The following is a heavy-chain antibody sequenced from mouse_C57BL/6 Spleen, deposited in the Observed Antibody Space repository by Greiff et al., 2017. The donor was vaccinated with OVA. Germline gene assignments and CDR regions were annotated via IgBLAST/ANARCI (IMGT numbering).Heavy chain of an antibody. CDR3: ARGVTTVVEGFAY. V-gene: IGHV1-18*01. CDR2: INPNNGGT. Sequence: EVQLVESGPELVKPGASVKIPCKASGYTFTDYNMDWVKQSHGKSLEWIGDINPNNGGTIYNQKFKGKATLTVDKSSSTAYMELRSLTSEDTAVYYCARGVTTVVEGFAYWGQGTLVTVSA. J-gene: IGHJ3*01. CDR1: GYTFTDYN. D-gene: IGHD1-1*01.